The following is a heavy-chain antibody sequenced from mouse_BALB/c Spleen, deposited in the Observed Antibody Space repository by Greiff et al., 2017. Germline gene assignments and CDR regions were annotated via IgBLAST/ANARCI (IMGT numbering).Heavy chain of an antibody. D-gene: IGHD2-4*01. CDR2: IYPGDGDT. Sequence: QVHVKQSGAELARPGASVKLSCKASGYTFTSYWMQWVKQRPGQGLEWIGAIYPGDGDTRYTQKFKGKATLTADKSSSTAYMQLSSLASEDSAVYYCARQGLRQDFDYWGQGTTLTVSS. CDR3: ARQGLRQDFDY. CDR1: GYTFTSYW. V-gene: IGHV1-87*01. J-gene: IGHJ2*01.